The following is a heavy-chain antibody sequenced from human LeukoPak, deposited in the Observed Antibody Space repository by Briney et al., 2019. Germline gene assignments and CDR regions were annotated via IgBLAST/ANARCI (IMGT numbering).Heavy chain of an antibody. CDR3: ARSEYYYDSSGYFDY. D-gene: IGHD3-22*01. CDR1: GFTFSSYG. V-gene: IGHV3-33*01. J-gene: IGHJ4*02. CDR2: LWYDGSNK. Sequence: GGSLRLSCAASGFTFSSYGMHWVRQAPGKGLEWVAVLWYDGSNKYYADSVKGRFTISRDNSKNTLYLQMNSLRAEDTAVYYCARSEYYYDSSGYFDYWGQGTLVTVSS.